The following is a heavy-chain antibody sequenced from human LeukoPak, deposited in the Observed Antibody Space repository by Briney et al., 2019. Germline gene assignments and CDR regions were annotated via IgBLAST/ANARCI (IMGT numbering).Heavy chain of an antibody. J-gene: IGHJ6*03. D-gene: IGHD3-9*01. CDR3: ARDKLRYFDWLFPPYYYMDV. CDR1: GYTFTGYY. V-gene: IGHV1-2*02. CDR2: INPNSGGT. Sequence: ASVKVSCKASGYTFTGYYMHWVRQAPGQGLEWMGWINPNSGGTNYAQKFQGRVTMTRDTSISTAYMELSRLRSDDTAVYYCARDKLRYFDWLFPPYYYMDVWGKGTTVTVSS.